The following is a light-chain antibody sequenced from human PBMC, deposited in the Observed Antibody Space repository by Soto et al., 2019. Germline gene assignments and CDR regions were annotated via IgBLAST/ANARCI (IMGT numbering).Light chain of an antibody. V-gene: IGKV3-20*01. J-gene: IGKJ2*03. CDR3: HQYGSSPPYS. Sequence: EIVLTQSPDTLSLSPGERATLSCRATQNVARSNLAWYQHRPGQAPRLLISGASTRAADTPDRFSGSGSGAQFTLTISRLGPEDFAVYYCHQYGSSPPYSLGQGTRLEI. CDR2: GAS. CDR1: QNVARSN.